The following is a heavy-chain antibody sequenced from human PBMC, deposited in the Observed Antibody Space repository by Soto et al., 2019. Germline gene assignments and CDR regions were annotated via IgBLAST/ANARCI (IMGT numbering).Heavy chain of an antibody. CDR2: MNPINGAT. CDR1: GYDFTAYD. CDR3: GRGPSPRAPAGGTPYYYAMDV. Sequence: ASVKVSCKASGYDFTAYDINWVRQASGQGLEWMGWMNPINGATGTARRFQGRVSMTRNTDTGTAYLELTSLRSGDTAVYFCGRGPSPRAPAGGTPYYYAMDVWGQGTTVTVSS. V-gene: IGHV1-8*02. D-gene: IGHD2-2*01. J-gene: IGHJ6*02.